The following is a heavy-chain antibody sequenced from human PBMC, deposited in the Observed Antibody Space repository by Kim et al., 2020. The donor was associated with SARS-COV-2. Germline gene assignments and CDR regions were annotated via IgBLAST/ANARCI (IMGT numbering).Heavy chain of an antibody. CDR3: ARDKEQLVFFDY. J-gene: IGHJ4*02. Sequence: YYADSVKGRFTISRDNAKNSLYLQMNSLRAEDTAVCYCARDKEQLVFFDYWGQGTLVTVSS. V-gene: IGHV3-48*03. D-gene: IGHD6-13*01.